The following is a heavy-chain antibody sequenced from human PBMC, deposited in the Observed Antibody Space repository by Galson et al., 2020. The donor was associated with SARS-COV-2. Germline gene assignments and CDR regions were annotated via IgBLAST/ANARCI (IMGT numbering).Heavy chain of an antibody. CDR3: ARDTSSSAMSFDI. D-gene: IGHD6-6*01. V-gene: IGHV4-59*01. CDR1: GGSISSYY. Sequence: SETLSLTCTVSGGSISSYYWSWIRQPPGKGLEWIGYIYYSGSTNYNPSLKSRVTISVDTSKNQFSLKLSSVTAADTAVYYCARDTSSSAMSFDIWGQGTMVTVSS. J-gene: IGHJ3*02. CDR2: IYYSGST.